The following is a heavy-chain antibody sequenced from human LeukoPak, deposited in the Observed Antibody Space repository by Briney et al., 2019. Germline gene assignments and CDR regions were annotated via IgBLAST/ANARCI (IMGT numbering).Heavy chain of an antibody. Sequence: PSQTLSLTCTVSGDSISTGEYYWSWIRRPPGKGLEWIGYISYSGSTYSNPSLKSRVAISADTSKNQFSLRLTSVTAADTAVYYCSTDRYYYGSGTYSFDYWGQGTLVTVSS. J-gene: IGHJ4*02. D-gene: IGHD3-10*01. CDR1: GDSISTGEYY. CDR3: STDRYYYGSGTYSFDY. V-gene: IGHV4-30-4*01. CDR2: ISYSGST.